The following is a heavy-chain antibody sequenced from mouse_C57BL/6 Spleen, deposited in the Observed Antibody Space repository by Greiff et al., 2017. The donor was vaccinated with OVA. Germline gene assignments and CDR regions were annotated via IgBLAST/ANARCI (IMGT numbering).Heavy chain of an antibody. D-gene: IGHD1-1*01. CDR1: GYSITSGYD. CDR2: ISYSGST. J-gene: IGHJ2*01. CDR3: ARRGYYGSSHFDY. V-gene: IGHV3-1*01. Sequence: EVQRVESGPGMVKPSQSLSLTCTVTGYSITSGYDWHWIRHFPGNKLEWMGYISYSGSTNYNPSLKSRISITHDTSKNHFFLKLNSVTTEDTATYYCARRGYYGSSHFDYWGQGTTLTVSS.